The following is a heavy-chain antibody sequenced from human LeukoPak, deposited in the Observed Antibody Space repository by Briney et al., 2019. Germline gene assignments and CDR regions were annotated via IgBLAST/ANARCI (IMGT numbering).Heavy chain of an antibody. Sequence: GGSLRLSCAASGFTFSSYAMHWVRQAPGKGLEWVAVIPYDGSNKYYADSVKGRFTISRDNSKNTLYLQMNSLRAEDTAVYYCARDPGYGDYGSFDYWGQGTLVTVSS. D-gene: IGHD4-17*01. CDR3: ARDPGYGDYGSFDY. V-gene: IGHV3-30*04. CDR1: GFTFSSYA. CDR2: IPYDGSNK. J-gene: IGHJ4*02.